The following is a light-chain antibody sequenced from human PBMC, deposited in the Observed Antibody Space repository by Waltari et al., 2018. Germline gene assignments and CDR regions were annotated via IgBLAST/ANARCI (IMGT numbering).Light chain of an antibody. CDR1: QSVSSY. J-gene: IGKJ1*01. CDR2: DAS. V-gene: IGKV3-11*01. CDR3: QQRSNGPWT. Sequence: EIVLTQSPATLSLSTGERATLSCGASQSVSSYLAWYHQKPGQAPRRLMYDASNRATGSPAKFSGSGSGTDFTLTISSLETEDFAVYYCQQRSNGPWTFGQGTKVEIK.